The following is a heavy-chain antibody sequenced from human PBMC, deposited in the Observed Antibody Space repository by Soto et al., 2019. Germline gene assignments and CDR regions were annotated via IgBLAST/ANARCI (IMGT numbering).Heavy chain of an antibody. Sequence: PGESLKISCKGSGYTFTDYWIGWVRQLPGKGLEWMGISYPGDSDTRYSPSFQGQVTITADKSTSTAYLQWNTLKASDTAMDYCARHISNFRDYYCAMDVWGQGTTVTVSS. D-gene: IGHD1-1*01. V-gene: IGHV5-51*01. CDR2: SYPGDSDT. J-gene: IGHJ6*02. CDR1: GYTFTDYW. CDR3: ARHISNFRDYYCAMDV.